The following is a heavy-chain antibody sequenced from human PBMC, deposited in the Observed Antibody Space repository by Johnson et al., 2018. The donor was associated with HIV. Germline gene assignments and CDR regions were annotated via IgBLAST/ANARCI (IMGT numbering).Heavy chain of an antibody. V-gene: IGHV3-9*01. CDR3: AKEPLVRGVNAFDI. Sequence: VQLVESGGGLVQPGRSLRLSCAASGFTFDDYAMHGVRQAPGKGLEWVSGISWNSGSIGYADSVKGRFTISRDNAKNSLYLQMNSLRVEDTALYYCAKEPLVRGVNAFDIWGQGTMVTVSS. D-gene: IGHD3-10*01. CDR2: ISWNSGSI. J-gene: IGHJ3*02. CDR1: GFTFDDYA.